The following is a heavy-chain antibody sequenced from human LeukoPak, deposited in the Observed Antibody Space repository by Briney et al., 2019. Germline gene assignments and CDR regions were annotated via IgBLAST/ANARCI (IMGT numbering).Heavy chain of an antibody. CDR3: ARTSYDTGGYFED. Sequence: GGSQRLSCAASGFTFSSYSMNWVRQAPGKGLEWVSSISSSSSYIYYADSVKGRFTISRDNAKNTLYLQMNSLGAEDTAVYYCARTSYDTGGYFEDWGQGTLVTVSS. D-gene: IGHD3-22*01. V-gene: IGHV3-21*01. J-gene: IGHJ4*02. CDR2: ISSSSSYI. CDR1: GFTFSSYS.